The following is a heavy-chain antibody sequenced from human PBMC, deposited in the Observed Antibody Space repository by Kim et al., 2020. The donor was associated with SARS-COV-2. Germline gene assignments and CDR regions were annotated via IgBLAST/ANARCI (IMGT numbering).Heavy chain of an antibody. CDR1: GFTFSSYW. Sequence: GGSLRLSCAASGFTFSSYWMSWVRQAPGKGLEWVANIKQDGSEKYYVDSVKGRFTISRDNAKNSLYLQMNSLRAEDTAVYYCARVMTLKDSITMIVVVTYYFDYWGQGTLVTVSS. J-gene: IGHJ4*02. V-gene: IGHV3-7*03. CDR3: ARVMTLKDSITMIVVVTYYFDY. D-gene: IGHD3-22*01. CDR2: IKQDGSEK.